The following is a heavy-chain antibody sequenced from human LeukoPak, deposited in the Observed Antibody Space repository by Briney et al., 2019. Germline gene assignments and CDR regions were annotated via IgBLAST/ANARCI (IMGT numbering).Heavy chain of an antibody. Sequence: ASVKVSCKTSGYTFTFYYLHWMRQAPGQGLGSMGWINPNSGGTNYAQKFQGRVTMTRDTSISTAYMDLSRLRSDDTAVYYCARGSSSFLGYFDYWAQGTLVTVSS. CDR2: INPNSGGT. J-gene: IGHJ4*02. CDR1: GYTFTFYY. D-gene: IGHD3-16*01. CDR3: ARGSSSFLGYFDY. V-gene: IGHV1-2*02.